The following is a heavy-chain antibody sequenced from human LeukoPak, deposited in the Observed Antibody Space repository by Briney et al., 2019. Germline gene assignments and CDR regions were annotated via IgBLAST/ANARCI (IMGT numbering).Heavy chain of an antibody. CDR2: ISYDGNNE. Sequence: GRPLRLSCAASGFIFSNYAVHWVRQAPGKGLEWVAVISYDGNNEYYADSVKGRFTISRDNPKNTLYLHMNSLRAEDTAVYYCARQNSETYYVIGFWGQGTRVTVSS. CDR1: GFIFSNYA. V-gene: IGHV3-30-3*01. CDR3: ARQNSETYYVIGF. J-gene: IGHJ4*02. D-gene: IGHD1-26*01.